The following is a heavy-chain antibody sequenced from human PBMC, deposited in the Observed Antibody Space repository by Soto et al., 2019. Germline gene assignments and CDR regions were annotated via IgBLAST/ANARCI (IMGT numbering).Heavy chain of an antibody. CDR1: GFTFSSYG. D-gene: IGHD2-15*01. V-gene: IGHV3-30*18. CDR2: ISYDGSNK. CDR3: AKETYSGPLDY. Sequence: QVQLVESGGGVVQPGRSLRLSCAASGFTFSSYGMHWVRQAPGKGLEWVAVISYDGSNKYYADSVKGRFTISRDNSKNTLYLQMSSLGAEDMAVYYCAKETYSGPLDYGGQGTLVTVSS. J-gene: IGHJ4*02.